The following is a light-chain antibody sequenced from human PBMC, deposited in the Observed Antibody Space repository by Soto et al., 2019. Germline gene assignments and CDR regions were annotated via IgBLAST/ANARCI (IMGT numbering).Light chain of an antibody. V-gene: IGLV2-8*01. CDR2: EVS. CDR1: SSDVGGYHY. Sequence: QSVLTQPPSASGSPGQSVTISCTGTSSDVGGYHYVSWYQQHPGKAPKLMIYEVSKRPSGVPDRFSGSKSGNTASLTVSGLQAEDEADYYCSSYAGSNNLYVVFGGGTKLTVL. CDR3: SSYAGSNNLYVV. J-gene: IGLJ2*01.